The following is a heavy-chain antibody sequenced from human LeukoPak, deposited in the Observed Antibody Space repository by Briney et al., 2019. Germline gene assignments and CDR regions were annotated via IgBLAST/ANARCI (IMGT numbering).Heavy chain of an antibody. CDR1: GGTFSSYA. J-gene: IGHJ4*02. V-gene: IGHV1-69*13. CDR3: ARWGSGTGRAQDY. D-gene: IGHD1-26*01. Sequence: SVKVSCKASGGTFSSYAISWVRQAPGQGLEWMGGIIPIFGTANYAQKFQGRVTITADESTSTAYMELSSLRSEDTAVYYCARWGSGTGRAQDYWGQGTLVTVSS. CDR2: IIPIFGTA.